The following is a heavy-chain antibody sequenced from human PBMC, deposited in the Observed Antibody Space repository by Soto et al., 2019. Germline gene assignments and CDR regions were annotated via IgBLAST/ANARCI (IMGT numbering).Heavy chain of an antibody. V-gene: IGHV1-46*01. Sequence: ASVKVSCKASGYTFTSYYTRWVRQAPGQGLEWMGIINPSGGSTSYAQKFQGRVTMTRDTSTSTAYMELMSLRSDDTAVYYCARDDSSSWGKADYWGQGTLVTVSS. CDR2: INPSGGST. J-gene: IGHJ4*02. D-gene: IGHD6-13*01. CDR1: GYTFTSYY. CDR3: ARDDSSSWGKADY.